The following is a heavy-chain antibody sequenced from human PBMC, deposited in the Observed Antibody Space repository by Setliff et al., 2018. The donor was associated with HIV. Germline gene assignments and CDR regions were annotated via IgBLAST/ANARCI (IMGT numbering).Heavy chain of an antibody. CDR2: ISAYNGNT. CDR3: ARQLSNSLES. Sequence: ASVKVSCKASGYTFTSYGISWVRQAPGQGLEWMGWISAYNGNTNYAQKFQGRVTMTRDTSINTAYMEFSSLRSDDTAVYYCARQLSNSLESWGQGTLVTVSS. V-gene: IGHV1-18*01. J-gene: IGHJ4*02. D-gene: IGHD1-1*01. CDR1: GYTFTSYG.